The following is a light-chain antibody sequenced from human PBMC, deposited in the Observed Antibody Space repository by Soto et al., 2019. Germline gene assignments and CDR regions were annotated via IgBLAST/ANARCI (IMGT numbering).Light chain of an antibody. CDR1: QDISNY. CDR3: QQYGSSPRT. Sequence: DIQMTQSPSSLSASVGDRVTITCQASQDISNYLNWYQQKPGKAPKLLIYAASSLQSGVPSRFSGSGSGTDFTLTISRLEPEDFAVYYCQQYGSSPRTFGQGTRLEI. J-gene: IGKJ5*01. CDR2: AAS. V-gene: IGKV1-39*01.